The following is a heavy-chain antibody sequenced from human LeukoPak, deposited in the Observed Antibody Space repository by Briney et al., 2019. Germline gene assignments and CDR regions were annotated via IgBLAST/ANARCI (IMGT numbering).Heavy chain of an antibody. V-gene: IGHV7-4-1*02. J-gene: IGHJ4*02. CDR2: INTNTGNP. Sequence: ASVKVSCKASGYTFTSYAMNWVRQAPGQGLEWMGWINTNTGNPTYAQGFTGRFVFSLDTSVSTAYLQISSLKAEDTAVYYCARDIVTDMVLPHFDYWGQGTLVTVSS. CDR3: ARDIVTDMVLPHFDY. CDR1: GYTFTSYA. D-gene: IGHD3-10*01.